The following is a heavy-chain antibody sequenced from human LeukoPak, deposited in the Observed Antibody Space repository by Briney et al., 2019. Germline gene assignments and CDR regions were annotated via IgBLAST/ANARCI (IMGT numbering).Heavy chain of an antibody. D-gene: IGHD3-22*01. V-gene: IGHV3-23*01. Sequence: GGSVRLSCAASGFTFSSYAMNWVRQAPVKGLEWVSAISGSGRDTYYADSLKGRFTISRDNSKNTLFLQMNSLRAEDSAIYYCATNYYDSSGYYPDFDYWGQGVLVSVSS. J-gene: IGHJ4*02. CDR1: GFTFSSYA. CDR2: ISGSGRDT. CDR3: ATNYYDSSGYYPDFDY.